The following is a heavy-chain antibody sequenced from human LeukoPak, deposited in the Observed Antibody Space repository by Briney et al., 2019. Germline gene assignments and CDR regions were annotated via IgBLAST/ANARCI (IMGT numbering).Heavy chain of an antibody. CDR3: ARDRSGVIRGADYYYYMDV. CDR1: GVSISSYY. CDR2: IYTSGST. Sequence: PSETLSLTCTVSGVSISSYYWSWIRQPAGKGLEWIGRIYTSGSTNYNPSLKSRVTMSVDTSKNQFSLKLSSVTAADTAVYYCARDRSGVIRGADYYYYMDVWGKGTTVTISS. J-gene: IGHJ6*03. V-gene: IGHV4-4*07. D-gene: IGHD1-26*01.